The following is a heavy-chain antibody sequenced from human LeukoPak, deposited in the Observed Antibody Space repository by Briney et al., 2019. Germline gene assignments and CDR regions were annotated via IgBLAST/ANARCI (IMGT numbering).Heavy chain of an antibody. CDR2: IIPIFGTA. D-gene: IGHD3-16*02. J-gene: IGHJ4*02. CDR3: ARVAVYRTLASNLHNDY. CDR1: GGTFSSYA. V-gene: IGHV1-69*13. Sequence: GASVKVSCKASGGTFSSYAISWVRQAPGQGLEWIGGIIPIFGTANYAQKFQGRVTITADESTSTAYMELSSLRSEDTAVYYCARVAVYRTLASNLHNDYWGQGTLVTVSS.